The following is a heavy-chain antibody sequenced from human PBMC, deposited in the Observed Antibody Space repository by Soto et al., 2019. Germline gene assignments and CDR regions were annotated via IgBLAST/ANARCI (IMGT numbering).Heavy chain of an antibody. J-gene: IGHJ3*02. Sequence: QVQLQESGPGLVKPSQTLSLTCTVSGGSISSGGYSWTWIRQHPGKGLEKMGYIYYSGSTYYKPSLKSRVTISVDTSKKQLYLKLSSVTDADTAVYYCAGGSTWHAGAFDIWGQGTTVTVYS. V-gene: IGHV4-31*03. CDR1: GGSISSGGYS. D-gene: IGHD5-12*01. CDR2: IYYSGST. CDR3: AGGSTWHAGAFDI.